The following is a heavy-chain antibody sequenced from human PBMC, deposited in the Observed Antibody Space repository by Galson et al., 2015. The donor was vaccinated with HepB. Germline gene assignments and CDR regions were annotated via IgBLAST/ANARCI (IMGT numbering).Heavy chain of an antibody. D-gene: IGHD3-9*01. CDR1: GGSISSGGHY. CDR2: IYTSGST. J-gene: IGHJ4*02. V-gene: IGHV4-61*02. Sequence: VQQQESGPGLVKPSQPLSLTCNVPGGSISSGGHYWRWLRQPAGKGLEWIGRIYTSGSTNYNPSLKSRVTMSVDTSKNQFSLKLSSVTAADTAVYYCARDHDILTGYYDYWGQGTLVTVSS. CDR3: ARDHDILTGYYDY.